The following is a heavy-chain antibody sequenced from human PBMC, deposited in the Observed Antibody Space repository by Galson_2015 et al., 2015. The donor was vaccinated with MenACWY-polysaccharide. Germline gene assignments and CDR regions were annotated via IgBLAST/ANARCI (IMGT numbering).Heavy chain of an antibody. D-gene: IGHD3-10*01. Sequence: SETLSLTCSVSGGSISRTSHYWGWIRQSPGKGLEWIASIYDTGRTFYNPSFEGRVTISIDTSKSHFSLNLTSVTAADTAIYFCARDGYYYGSGSYGWFDPWGQGTLVVVSS. CDR3: ARDGYYYGSGSYGWFDP. CDR1: GGSISRTSHY. CDR2: IYDTGRT. V-gene: IGHV4-39*07. J-gene: IGHJ5*02.